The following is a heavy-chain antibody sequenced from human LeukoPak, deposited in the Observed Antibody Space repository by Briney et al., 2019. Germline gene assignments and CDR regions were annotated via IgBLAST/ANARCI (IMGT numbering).Heavy chain of an antibody. CDR2: IYYSGST. CDR1: GGSISSYY. J-gene: IGHJ4*02. V-gene: IGHV4-59*01. Sequence: PSETLSVTCTVPGGSISSYYWSWIRQPPGKGLEWIGYIYYSGSTNYNPSLKSRVTISVDTSKNQFSLKLSSVTAADTAVYYCARVPHYYDSSGYYTYYFDYWGQGTLVTVSS. D-gene: IGHD3-22*01. CDR3: ARVPHYYDSSGYYTYYFDY.